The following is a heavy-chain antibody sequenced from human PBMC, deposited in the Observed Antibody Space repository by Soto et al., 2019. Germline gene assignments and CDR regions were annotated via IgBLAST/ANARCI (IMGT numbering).Heavy chain of an antibody. J-gene: IGHJ4*02. CDR2: LYSGGST. D-gene: IGHD3-22*01. V-gene: IGHV3-53*01. Sequence: PGGCMKLSCAASGVTVCSNYMFWVRQAQGRGLEWVSVLYSGGSTSYADSVRGRFTVSRDNSKNSLYLQMNSLRAEDTATYYCVRDGLDYYDTERLYFDNWGQGTLVTVSS. CDR3: VRDGLDYYDTERLYFDN. CDR1: GVTVCSNY.